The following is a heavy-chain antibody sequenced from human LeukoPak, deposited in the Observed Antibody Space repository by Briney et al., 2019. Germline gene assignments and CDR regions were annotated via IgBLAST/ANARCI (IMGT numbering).Heavy chain of an antibody. Sequence: ASVKVSCKASGYTFTSFDINCVRQATEQGLEWMGWMNPNTGNTDYAQKFQGRLTITTNTSISTVYLELSSLRSEDTAVYYCARDSSGWYHWFDPWGQGTLVTVSS. J-gene: IGHJ5*02. CDR3: ARDSSGWYHWFDP. V-gene: IGHV1-8*03. CDR2: MNPNTGNT. D-gene: IGHD6-19*01. CDR1: GYTFTSFD.